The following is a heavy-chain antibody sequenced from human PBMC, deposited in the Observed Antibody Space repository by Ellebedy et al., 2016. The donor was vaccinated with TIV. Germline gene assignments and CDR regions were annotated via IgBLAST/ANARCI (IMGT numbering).Heavy chain of an antibody. CDR2: ISYDGSNK. CDR3: ARPLWFGIYYGMDV. CDR1: GFTFSSYA. V-gene: IGHV3-30-3*01. Sequence: GGSLRLXXAASGFTFSSYAMHWVRRAPGKGLEWVAVISYDGSNKYYADSVKGRSTISRDNSKNTLYLQMNSLRAEDTAVYYCARPLWFGIYYGMDVWGQGTTVTVSS. J-gene: IGHJ6*02. D-gene: IGHD3-10*01.